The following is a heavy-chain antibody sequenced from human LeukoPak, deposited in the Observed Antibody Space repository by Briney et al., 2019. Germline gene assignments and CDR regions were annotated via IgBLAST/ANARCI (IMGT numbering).Heavy chain of an antibody. J-gene: IGHJ6*03. CDR2: ISSSGSTV. V-gene: IGHV3-48*03. D-gene: IGHD2-15*01. CDR1: GFTFSTYE. CDR3: ARRKYCSGGSCPTNYYYYYMDV. Sequence: PGGSLRLSCAASGFTFSTYEMNWVRRAPGKGLEWVSYISSSGSTVYYADSVKGRFTISRDNAKNSLYLQMNSLRAEDTAVYYCARRKYCSGGSCPTNYYYYYMDVWGKGTTVTVSS.